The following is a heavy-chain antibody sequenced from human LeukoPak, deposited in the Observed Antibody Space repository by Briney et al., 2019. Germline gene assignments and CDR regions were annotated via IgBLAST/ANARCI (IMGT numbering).Heavy chain of an antibody. V-gene: IGHV4-39*01. D-gene: IGHD3-10*01. Sequence: SETLSLTCTVSGGSISSSSYYWGWIRQPPGKGLEWIGSIYYSGSTYYNPSLKSRVTISVDTSKNQFSLKLSSVTAADTAVYYCARQHMVRGVIEVPYYFDYWGQGTLVTVSS. CDR2: IYYSGST. CDR1: GGSISSSSYY. CDR3: ARQHMVRGVIEVPYYFDY. J-gene: IGHJ4*02.